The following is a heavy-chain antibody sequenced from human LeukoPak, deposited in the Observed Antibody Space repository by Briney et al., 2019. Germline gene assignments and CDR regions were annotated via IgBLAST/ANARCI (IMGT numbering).Heavy chain of an antibody. D-gene: IGHD4-23*01. V-gene: IGHV3-23*01. CDR3: AKRSDYGGNWNYFDY. Sequence: GGSLRLSCAASGFAFRTYAMNWVRQAPGKGLEWVSGISGYGDKTYYADSVKGRFTISRDNSKNTLYLQMNSLRAEDTAMYHCAKRSDYGGNWNYFDYWGQGTLVTVSS. CDR2: ISGYGDKT. CDR1: GFAFRTYA. J-gene: IGHJ4*02.